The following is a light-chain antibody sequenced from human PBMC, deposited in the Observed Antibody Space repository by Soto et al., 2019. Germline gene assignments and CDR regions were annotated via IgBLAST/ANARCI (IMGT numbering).Light chain of an antibody. CDR2: ATS. J-gene: IGKJ2*01. Sequence: DIQMTQSPSSVSASVGDRVTITCRASQGISNWLAWYQQKAGKAPKLLIYATSTLQSGVPSRFRGSGSATEFTLTISSLQPEYVATYYCQQANSFPYTFGQGNKLEIK. CDR1: QGISNW. V-gene: IGKV1-12*01. CDR3: QQANSFPYT.